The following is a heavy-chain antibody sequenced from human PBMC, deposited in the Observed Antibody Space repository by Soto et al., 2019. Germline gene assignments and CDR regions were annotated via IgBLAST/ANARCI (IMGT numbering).Heavy chain of an antibody. CDR2: IYSSGST. CDR3: ARDGDGSGYSLDY. CDR1: GGSISSGGYY. J-gene: IGHJ4*02. V-gene: IGHV4-31*03. Sequence: QVQLQESGPGLVKPSQTLSLICTVSGGSISSGGYYWSWIRQHPGKGLEWIGYIYSSGSTYYNPSLKSRLTISLDTSKNHFSLNLSSVTAADTAVYYCARDGDGSGYSLDYWGQGTPVTVSS. D-gene: IGHD3-22*01.